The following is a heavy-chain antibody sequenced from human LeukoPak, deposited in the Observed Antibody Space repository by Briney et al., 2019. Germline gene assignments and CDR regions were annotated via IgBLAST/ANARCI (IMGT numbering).Heavy chain of an antibody. CDR1: GFTFLRFG. J-gene: IGHJ4*02. CDR2: IRTDGSNK. Sequence: GGSLRLSCVASGFTFLRFGMHWVRQAPGKGLDWVTFIRTDGSNKYYADSVKGRFTISRDNSKNTLYLQMNSLRAEDTAVYYCAKDGDDSIEHWGQGTLVTVSS. D-gene: IGHD3-22*01. CDR3: AKDGDDSIEH. V-gene: IGHV3-30*02.